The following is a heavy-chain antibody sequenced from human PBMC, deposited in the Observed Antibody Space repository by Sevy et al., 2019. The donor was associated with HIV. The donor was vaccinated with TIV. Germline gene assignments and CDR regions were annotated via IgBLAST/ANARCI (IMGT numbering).Heavy chain of an antibody. CDR3: AREQVYGSSWQPSWFDP. D-gene: IGHD6-13*01. CDR2: IYTSGST. Sequence: KQSQTLSLTCTVSGGSISSYYWSWIRQPAGKGLEWIGRIYTSGSTNYKPSLKSRVTMSVDTSKNQFSLKLSSVTAADTAVYYCAREQVYGSSWQPSWFDPWGQGTLVTVSS. J-gene: IGHJ5*02. CDR1: GGSISSYY. V-gene: IGHV4-4*07.